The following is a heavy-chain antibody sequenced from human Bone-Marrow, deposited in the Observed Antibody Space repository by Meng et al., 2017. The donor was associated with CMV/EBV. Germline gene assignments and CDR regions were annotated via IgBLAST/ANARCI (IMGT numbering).Heavy chain of an antibody. Sequence: SVKVSCKASGGTFSSYAISWVRQAPGQGLEWMGGIIPIFGTANYAQKFQGRVTITTDESTSTAYMELSSLRSEDTAVYYCARASCSSTSCHPTSGLKYYGMDVWGQGTTVTVSS. V-gene: IGHV1-69*05. D-gene: IGHD2-2*01. CDR1: GGTFSSYA. CDR2: IIPIFGTA. J-gene: IGHJ6*02. CDR3: ARASCSSTSCHPTSGLKYYGMDV.